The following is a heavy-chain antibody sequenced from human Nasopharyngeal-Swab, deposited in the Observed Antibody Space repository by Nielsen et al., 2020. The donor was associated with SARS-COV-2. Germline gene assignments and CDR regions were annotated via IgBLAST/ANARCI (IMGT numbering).Heavy chain of an antibody. Sequence: GESLKTSCKGSGYSFTTYWLGRVRQMPGKGLEWMGIIYPGDSNTRYSPSFQGQVTISVDKYSSNAYLQWSSLKASDTAIYYCARPMRPMGHYYFGMDIWGQGTTVTVSS. CDR3: ARPMRPMGHYYFGMDI. CDR1: GYSFTTYW. D-gene: IGHD1-26*01. J-gene: IGHJ6*02. V-gene: IGHV5-51*01. CDR2: IYPGDSNT.